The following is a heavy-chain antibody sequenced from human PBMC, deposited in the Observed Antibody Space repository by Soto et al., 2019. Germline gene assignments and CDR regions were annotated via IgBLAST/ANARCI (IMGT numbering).Heavy chain of an antibody. V-gene: IGHV3-33*01. CDR3: ARDGSRLRPEYYFDY. CDR1: GFTFSSYG. Sequence: QVQLVESGGGVVQPGRSLRLSCAASGFTFSSYGMHWVLQAPGKGLEWVAVIWYDGSNKYYADSVKGRFTISRDNSKNTLYLQMNSLRAEDTAVYYCARDGSRLRPEYYFDYWGQGTLVTVSS. CDR2: IWYDGSNK. J-gene: IGHJ4*02.